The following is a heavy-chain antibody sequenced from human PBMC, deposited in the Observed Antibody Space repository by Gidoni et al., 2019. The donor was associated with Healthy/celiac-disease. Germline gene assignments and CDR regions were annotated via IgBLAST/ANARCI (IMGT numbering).Heavy chain of an antibody. D-gene: IGHD3-16*01. CDR3: AREHVSGSAMDV. CDR1: GFNFSSYW. V-gene: IGHV3-7*03. CDR2: IKQDGSEK. J-gene: IGHJ6*02. Sequence: EVQLVESGGGLVQPGGSLRLSCAASGFNFSSYWMSWVRQAPGKGLEWVANIKQDGSEKYYVDSVKGRFTISRDNAKNSLYLQMNSLRAEDTAVYYCAREHVSGSAMDVWGQGTTVTVSS.